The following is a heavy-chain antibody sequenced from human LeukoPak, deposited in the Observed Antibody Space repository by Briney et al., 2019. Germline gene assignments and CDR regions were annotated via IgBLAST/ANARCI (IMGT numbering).Heavy chain of an antibody. CDR1: GGSISSSSYY. V-gene: IGHV4-39*01. Sequence: SETLSRTGTVSGGSISSSSYYWGWIRQPPGRGLELIGSSYYSGSTYYNPARKSRATISVDTSKNQVSLKLRSVTAADTAVYYCARTWGYCSSTSCYYYMDVWGKGTTVTVSS. CDR3: ARTWGYCSSTSCYYYMDV. J-gene: IGHJ6*03. CDR2: SYYSGST. D-gene: IGHD2-2*01.